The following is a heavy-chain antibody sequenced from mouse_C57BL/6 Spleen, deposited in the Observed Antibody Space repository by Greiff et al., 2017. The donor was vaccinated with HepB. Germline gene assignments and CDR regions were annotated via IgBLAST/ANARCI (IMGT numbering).Heavy chain of an antibody. V-gene: IGHV5-12*01. CDR1: GFTFSDYY. CDR2: ISNGGGST. CDR3: ASGGYYYFDY. J-gene: IGHJ2*01. D-gene: IGHD2-3*01. Sequence: EVMLVESGGGLVQPGGSLKLSCAASGFTFSDYYMYWVRQTPEKRLEWVAYISNGGGSTYYPDTVKGRFTISRDNAKNTLYLQMSRLKSEDTAMYYCASGGYYYFDYWGQGTTLTVSS.